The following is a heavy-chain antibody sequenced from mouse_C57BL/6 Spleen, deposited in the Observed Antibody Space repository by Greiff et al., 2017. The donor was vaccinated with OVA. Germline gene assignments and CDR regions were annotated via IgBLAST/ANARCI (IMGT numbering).Heavy chain of an antibody. CDR3: TRRDLLWYFDV. Sequence: VQLQQSGAELVRPGASVTLSCKASGYTFTDYEMHWVKQTPVHGLEWIGAIDPETGGTAYNQKFKGKAILTADKSSSTAYMELRSLTSEDSAVYYCTRRDLLWYFDVWGTGTTVTVSS. CDR1: GYTFTDYE. CDR2: IDPETGGT. J-gene: IGHJ1*03. V-gene: IGHV1-15*01. D-gene: IGHD2-1*01.